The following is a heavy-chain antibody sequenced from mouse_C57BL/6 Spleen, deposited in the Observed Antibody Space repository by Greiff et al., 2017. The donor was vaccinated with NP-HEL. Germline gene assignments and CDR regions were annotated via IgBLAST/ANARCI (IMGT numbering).Heavy chain of an antibody. CDR3: ARSLPYYGSSYGYFDV. CDR1: GYTFTSYW. V-gene: IGHV1-69*01. CDR2: IDPSDSYT. J-gene: IGHJ1*03. Sequence: VQLQQPGAELVMPGASVKLSCKASGYTFTSYWMHWVKQRPGQGLEWIGEIDPSDSYTNYNQKFKGKSTLTVDKSSSTAYMQLSSLTSEDSAVYYCARSLPYYGSSYGYFDVWGTGTTVTVSS. D-gene: IGHD1-1*01.